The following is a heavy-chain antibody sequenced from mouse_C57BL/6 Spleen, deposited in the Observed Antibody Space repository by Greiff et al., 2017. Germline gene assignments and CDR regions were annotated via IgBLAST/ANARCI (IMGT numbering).Heavy chain of an antibody. Sequence: EVQLVESGGGLVKPGGSLKLSCAASGFTFSDYGMHWVRQAPEKGLEWVAYISSGSSTIYYADTVKGRFPISRDNAKNTLFLQMTSLRSEDTAMYYCARTGHYYGSSFDYWGQGTTLTVSS. J-gene: IGHJ2*01. CDR1: GFTFSDYG. D-gene: IGHD1-1*01. CDR2: ISSGSSTI. V-gene: IGHV5-17*01. CDR3: ARTGHYYGSSFDY.